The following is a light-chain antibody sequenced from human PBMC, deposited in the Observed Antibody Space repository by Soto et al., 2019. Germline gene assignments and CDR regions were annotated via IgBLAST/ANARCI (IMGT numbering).Light chain of an antibody. J-gene: IGKJ5*01. CDR2: DAS. CDR3: QQLNSYPVT. Sequence: EFVLTQSPGTLSLSPGERATLSCRASQTVRNNYLAWYQQKPGQAPRLLIYDASSRATGIPDRFSGGGSGTDFTLTISRLEPEDFATYYCQQLNSYPVTFGQGTRLE. CDR1: QTVRNNY. V-gene: IGKV3D-20*02.